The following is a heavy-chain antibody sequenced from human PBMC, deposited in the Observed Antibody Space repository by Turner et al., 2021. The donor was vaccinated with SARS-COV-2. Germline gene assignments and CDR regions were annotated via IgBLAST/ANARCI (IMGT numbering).Heavy chain of an antibody. D-gene: IGHD1-26*01. V-gene: IGHV3-30*18. CDR3: AKSYSGSYWDRNDY. Sequence: QVQLVESGGGVVQPGRSLRLSGAASGFPFSIYGMHWVRQAPGKGLEWVAVISYDGSNKYYADSVKGRFTISRDNSKNTLYLQMNSLRAEDTAVYYCAKSYSGSYWDRNDYWGQGTLVTVSS. CDR2: ISYDGSNK. J-gene: IGHJ4*02. CDR1: GFPFSIYG.